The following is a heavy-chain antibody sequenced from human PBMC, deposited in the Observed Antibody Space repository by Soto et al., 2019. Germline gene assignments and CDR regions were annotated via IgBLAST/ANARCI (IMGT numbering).Heavy chain of an antibody. Sequence: EVQVVESGGDLVEPGGSLRLSCVTSGFMFSSAWMSWVRQGPGKGLEWVARIKSKNDGGAADYAAPVNGRFSLSRDDSKSTAYLQMNSRRAEDTALYYCVEGWNDFWGQGNLVTVSS. CDR2: IKSKNDGGAA. J-gene: IGHJ4*02. V-gene: IGHV3-15*01. CDR1: GFMFSSAW. CDR3: VEGWNDF. D-gene: IGHD1-1*01.